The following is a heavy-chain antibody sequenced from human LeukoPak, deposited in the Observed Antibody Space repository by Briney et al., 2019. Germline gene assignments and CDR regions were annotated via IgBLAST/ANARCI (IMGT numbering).Heavy chain of an antibody. Sequence: ASVKVSCKASGYTFTSCDINWVRQATGQGLEWMGWMNPNSGNTGYAPKFQGRVTMTRNTSMNTAYMELSSLRSEDTAVYYCARRITTSGLYYFDLWGQGTLVTVSS. CDR3: ARRITTSGLYYFDL. V-gene: IGHV1-8*02. CDR1: GYTFTSCD. J-gene: IGHJ4*02. CDR2: MNPNSGNT. D-gene: IGHD6-13*01.